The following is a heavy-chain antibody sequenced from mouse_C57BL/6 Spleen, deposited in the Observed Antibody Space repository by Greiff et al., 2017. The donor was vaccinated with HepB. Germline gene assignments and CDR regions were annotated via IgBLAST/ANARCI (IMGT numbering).Heavy chain of an antibody. V-gene: IGHV1-69*01. J-gene: IGHJ4*01. CDR3: ARLYEGYAMDY. CDR1: GYTFTSYW. Sequence: VQLQHPGAELVMPGASVKLSCKASGYTFTSYWMHWVKQRPGQGLEWIGEIDPSDSYTNYNQKFKGKSTLTVDKSSSTAYMQLSSLTSEDSAVYYCARLYEGYAMDYWGQGTSVTVSS. D-gene: IGHD2-3*01. CDR2: IDPSDSYT.